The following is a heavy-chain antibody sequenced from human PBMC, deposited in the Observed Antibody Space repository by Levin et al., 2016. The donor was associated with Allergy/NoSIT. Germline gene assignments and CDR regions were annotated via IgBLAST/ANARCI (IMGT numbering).Heavy chain of an antibody. CDR1: GGTFSSYA. V-gene: IGHV1-69*06. CDR2: IIPIFGTA. CDR3: ARDLGGRWLQLLGY. Sequence: SVKVSCKASGGTFSSYAISWVRQAPGQGLEWMGGIIPIFGTANYAQKFQGRVTITADKSTSTAYMELSSLRSEDTAVYYCARDLGGRWLQLLGYWGQGTLVTVSS. D-gene: IGHD5-24*01. J-gene: IGHJ4*02.